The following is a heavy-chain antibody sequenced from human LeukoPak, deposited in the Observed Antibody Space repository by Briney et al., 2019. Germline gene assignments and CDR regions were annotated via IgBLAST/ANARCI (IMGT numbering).Heavy chain of an antibody. Sequence: ASVKVSCKASGYTFTSYGISWVRQAPGQGREWMGWINAYNGNTNYAQKLQGRVTMTTDTSTSTAYMELRSLRSDDTAVYSCARSSPTITMIVVVIGRGYGMDVWGQGTTVTVSS. D-gene: IGHD3-22*01. J-gene: IGHJ6*02. CDR3: ARSSPTITMIVVVIGRGYGMDV. V-gene: IGHV1-18*01. CDR1: GYTFTSYG. CDR2: INAYNGNT.